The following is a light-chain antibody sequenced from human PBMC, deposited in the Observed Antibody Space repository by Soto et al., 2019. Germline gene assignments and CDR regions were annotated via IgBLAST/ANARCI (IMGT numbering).Light chain of an antibody. CDR2: EVS. CDR1: ISDVGTYNY. J-gene: IGLJ2*01. Sequence: QSVLTQPPSASGSPGQSVTISCTGTISDVGTYNYVSWYKQHPGKAPKLIIYEVSERPSGVPDRFSGSKSGNTASLTVSGLQAGDEADYYCSSYVGTKTLVFGGGTKLTVL. CDR3: SSYVGTKTLV. V-gene: IGLV2-8*01.